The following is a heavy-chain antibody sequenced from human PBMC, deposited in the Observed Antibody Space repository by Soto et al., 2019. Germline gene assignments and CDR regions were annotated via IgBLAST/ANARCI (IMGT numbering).Heavy chain of an antibody. CDR3: AREGNGLDV. Sequence: GGSLRLSCAASGFTISRYWMSWVRQAPGKGLEWVANIKQDGSEKDYVDSVKGRFTISRDNAKNSLYLQMNSLRAEDTGVYYCAREGNGLDVWGQGTTVTVSS. CDR1: GFTISRYW. V-gene: IGHV3-7*01. CDR2: IKQDGSEK. J-gene: IGHJ6*02.